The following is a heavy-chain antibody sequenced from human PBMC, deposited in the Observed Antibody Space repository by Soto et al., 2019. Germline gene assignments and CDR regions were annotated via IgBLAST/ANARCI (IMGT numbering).Heavy chain of an antibody. CDR1: GYTFTSYY. CDR3: ARDQVGASLFEY. Sequence: QVQLVQSGADVKKPGASVKVSCKASGYTFTSYYMHWVRQAPGQGLEWMGLINPSGGSTNYAQKFQGSVTVTRDTSTSTVYMELSSLRSEDTAVYYCARDQVGASLFEYWGQGTLVTVSS. J-gene: IGHJ4*02. D-gene: IGHD1-26*01. CDR2: INPSGGST. V-gene: IGHV1-46*01.